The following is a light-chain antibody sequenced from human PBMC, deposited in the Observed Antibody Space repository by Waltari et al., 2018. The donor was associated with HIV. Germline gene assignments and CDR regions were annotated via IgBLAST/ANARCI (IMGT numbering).Light chain of an antibody. V-gene: IGLV1-47*01. CDR1: SFNIGSNF. CDR2: RNN. J-gene: IGLJ1*01. Sequence: QSVLTQPPSASGTPGQRVTIRCSGSSFNIGSNFVYWYQQLPGAAPKLLIYRNNQRPSGFPDRFSGSKSGTSASLAISGLRSEDEADYYCAAWDDSLSGFYVVGTGTKVTVL. CDR3: AAWDDSLSGFYV.